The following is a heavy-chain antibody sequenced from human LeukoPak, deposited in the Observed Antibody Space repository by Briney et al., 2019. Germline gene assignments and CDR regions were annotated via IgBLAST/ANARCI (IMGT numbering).Heavy chain of an antibody. Sequence: PSETLSLTCTVSGHSISSDYYWAWVRQPPGKGLEWIGSIYHSGSTYYGPALKSRVTISVDTSRNQFSLKLSSVTAADTAVYYCARHGPRGAARPDYYYYYMDVWGKGTTVTVSS. CDR3: ARHGPRGAARPDYYYYYMDV. D-gene: IGHD6-6*01. J-gene: IGHJ6*03. CDR1: GHSISSDYY. V-gene: IGHV4-38-2*02. CDR2: IYHSGST.